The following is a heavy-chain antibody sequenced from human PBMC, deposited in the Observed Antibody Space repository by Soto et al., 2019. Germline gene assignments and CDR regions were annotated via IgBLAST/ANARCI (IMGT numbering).Heavy chain of an antibody. Sequence: GSLRLSCAASGFTFSSYSMNWVRQAPGKGLEWVSSISSSSSYIYYADSVKGRFTISRDNAKNSLYLQMNSLRAEDTAVYYCARDQVTTEYYYYYGMDVWRQGTTVTVSS. V-gene: IGHV3-21*01. CDR3: ARDQVTTEYYYYYGMDV. J-gene: IGHJ6*02. D-gene: IGHD4-17*01. CDR2: ISSSSSYI. CDR1: GFTFSSYS.